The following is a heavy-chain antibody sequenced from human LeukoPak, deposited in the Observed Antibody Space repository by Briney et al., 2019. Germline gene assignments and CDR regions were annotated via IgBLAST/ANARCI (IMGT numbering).Heavy chain of an antibody. D-gene: IGHD2-21*02. CDR2: ISSSSSYI. CDR1: GFTFSSYS. J-gene: IGHJ5*02. CDR3: ARDGGVYCGGDCYVSWFDP. V-gene: IGHV3-21*01. Sequence: GGSLRLSCAASGFTFSSYSMNWVRQAPGKGLEWVSSISSSSSYIYYADSVKGRFTISRDNAKNSLYLQMNSLRAEDTAVYYCARDGGVYCGGDCYVSWFDPWGQGTLVTVSS.